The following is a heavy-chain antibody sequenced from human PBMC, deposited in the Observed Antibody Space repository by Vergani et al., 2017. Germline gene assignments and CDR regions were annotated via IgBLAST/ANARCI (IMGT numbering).Heavy chain of an antibody. CDR3: AKDRVATIFRGAGMDV. CDR1: GFTFSSYW. D-gene: IGHD5-12*01. Sequence: EVQLVESGGGLVQPGGSLRLSCAASGFTFSSYWMHWVRQAPGKGLVWVSRINSDGSSTSYADSVKGRFTISRDNSKNTLYLQMNSLRAEDTAVYYCAKDRVATIFRGAGMDVWGQGTTVTVSS. V-gene: IGHV3-74*01. CDR2: INSDGSST. J-gene: IGHJ6*02.